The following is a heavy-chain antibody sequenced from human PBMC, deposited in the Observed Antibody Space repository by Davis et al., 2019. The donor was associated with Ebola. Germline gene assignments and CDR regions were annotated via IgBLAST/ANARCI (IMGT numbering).Heavy chain of an antibody. J-gene: IGHJ4*02. CDR3: ARDNEAIVVVPAAIDY. CDR1: GFTFSSYA. Sequence: GESLKISCAASGFTFSSYAMHWVRQAPGKGLEWVANIKQDGSEKYYVDSVKGRFTISRDNAKNSLYLQMNSLRAEDTAVYYCARDNEAIVVVPAAIDYWGQGTLVTVSS. V-gene: IGHV3-7*01. CDR2: IKQDGSEK. D-gene: IGHD2-2*01.